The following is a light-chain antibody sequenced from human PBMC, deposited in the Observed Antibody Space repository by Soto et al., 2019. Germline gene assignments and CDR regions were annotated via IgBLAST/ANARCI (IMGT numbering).Light chain of an antibody. J-gene: IGKJ1*01. Sequence: DIQMTQSPSTLSASVGGRVTITCRASQSISSYLNWYQQKPGKAPKLLIYAASSLQSGVPSRFSGSGSGTEFTLTISSLQPGDFATYYCQHYNTYPWTFGQGTKVDIK. V-gene: IGKV1-39*01. CDR3: QHYNTYPWT. CDR1: QSISSY. CDR2: AAS.